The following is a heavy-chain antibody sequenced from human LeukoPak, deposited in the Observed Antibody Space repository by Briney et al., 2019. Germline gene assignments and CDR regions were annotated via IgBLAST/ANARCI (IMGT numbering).Heavy chain of an antibody. Sequence: GGSLRLSCAASGFTFSSYGMHWVRQAPGKGLEWVANIKQDGSEKYYVDSVKGRFTISRDNAKNSLYLQMNSLRAEDTAVYYCARDDCSSISCYHNWFDPWGQGTLVTVSS. CDR1: GFTFSSYG. J-gene: IGHJ5*02. CDR3: ARDDCSSISCYHNWFDP. V-gene: IGHV3-7*01. D-gene: IGHD2-2*01. CDR2: IKQDGSEK.